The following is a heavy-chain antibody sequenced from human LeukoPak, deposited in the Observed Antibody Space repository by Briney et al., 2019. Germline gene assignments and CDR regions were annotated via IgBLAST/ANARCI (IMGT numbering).Heavy chain of an antibody. V-gene: IGHV3-23*01. D-gene: IGHD3-22*01. J-gene: IGHJ6*02. CDR1: GFTFKTHA. Sequence: PGGSLRLSCAASGFTFKTHAMSWVRQAPGKGLEWVSRIEDSGVIRSYADSVKGRFTISRDNSKMTLTLQMNSLRAEDTAVYYCAKRLKRNYYYHYAMDVWGQGTTVTVSS. CDR2: IEDSGVIR. CDR3: AKRLKRNYYYHYAMDV.